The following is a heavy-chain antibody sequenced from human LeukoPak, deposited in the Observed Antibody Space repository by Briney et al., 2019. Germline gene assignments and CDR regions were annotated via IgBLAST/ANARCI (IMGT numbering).Heavy chain of an antibody. CDR1: GYTFTGYY. CDR2: INPNSGGT. Sequence: GASVKVSCKASGYTFTGYYMHWVRQAPGQGLEWMGWINPNSGGTNYAQKFQGRVTMTRDTSISTAYMELSRLRSDDTAVYYCARGLWGYYDILTGLFYWGQGTLVTVSS. CDR3: ARGLWGYYDILTGLFY. V-gene: IGHV1-2*02. D-gene: IGHD3-9*01. J-gene: IGHJ4*02.